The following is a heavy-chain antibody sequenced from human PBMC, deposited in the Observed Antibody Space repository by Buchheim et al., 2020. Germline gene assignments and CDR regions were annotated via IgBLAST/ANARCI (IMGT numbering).Heavy chain of an antibody. CDR3: ARGDIFVAGPFDY. V-gene: IGHV3-7*01. D-gene: IGHD6-19*01. J-gene: IGHJ4*02. Sequence: EVQLVESGGGLVQPGGSLRLSCAASGFTFSTYWMTWVRQAPGKGLDWVANIDQDGRKTYYVDSLKGRFTISRDNARNSWYLQMNSLSAEDTAVYYCARGDIFVAGPFDYWGQGT. CDR1: GFTFSTYW. CDR2: IDQDGRKT.